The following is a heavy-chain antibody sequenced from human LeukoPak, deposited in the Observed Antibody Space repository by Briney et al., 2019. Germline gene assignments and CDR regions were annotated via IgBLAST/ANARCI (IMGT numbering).Heavy chain of an antibody. CDR1: GGSISSHY. D-gene: IGHD3-3*01. V-gene: IGHV4-59*11. CDR3: ARAYYDFWSGYSQDSYYYYYYMDV. CDR2: IYYSGST. Sequence: SETLSLTCTVSGGSISSHYWSWIRQPPGKGLEWFGYIYYSGSTNYNPSLKSRATISVDAFTNKFSLKLSSVTAADTAVYYCARAYYDFWSGYSQDSYYYYYYMDVWGKGTTVTVSS. J-gene: IGHJ6*03.